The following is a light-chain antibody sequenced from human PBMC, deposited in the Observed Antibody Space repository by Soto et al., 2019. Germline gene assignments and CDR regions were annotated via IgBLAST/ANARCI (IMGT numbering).Light chain of an antibody. Sequence: DLQMTQSPSSLTSPVGDIFTITSQASQDITNYLNWYQQKPGKAPKLLIYDASNLEPGVPSRFSGRGSGADFTFSISSLQPEDIATYYCQQYDDIPPTFGQGTRLEIK. CDR3: QQYDDIPPT. V-gene: IGKV1-33*01. CDR1: QDITNY. CDR2: DAS. J-gene: IGKJ5*01.